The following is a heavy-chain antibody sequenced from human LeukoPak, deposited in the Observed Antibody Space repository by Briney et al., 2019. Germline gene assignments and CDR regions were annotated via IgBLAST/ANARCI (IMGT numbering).Heavy chain of an antibody. CDR3: ARAGAYYYYMDV. Sequence: GGSLRLSCAASGSTFSSYSMNWVRQAPGKGLEWVSYISSSSSTIYYADSVKGRFTISRDNAKNSLYLQMNSLRAEDTAVYYCARAGAYYYYMDVWGKGTTVTVSS. V-gene: IGHV3-48*01. CDR1: GSTFSSYS. J-gene: IGHJ6*03. CDR2: ISSSSSTI. D-gene: IGHD1-14*01.